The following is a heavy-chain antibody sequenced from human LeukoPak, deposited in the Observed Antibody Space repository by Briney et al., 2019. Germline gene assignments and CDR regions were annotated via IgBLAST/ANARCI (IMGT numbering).Heavy chain of an antibody. D-gene: IGHD1-1*01. V-gene: IGHV4-34*01. CDR2: INQTGKTNYNPSLT. CDR3: ARHPSTGSRIFDY. Sequence: SETLSLTCAVDGGSFSGFYWTWIRQTPGKGLEWIGEINQTGKTNYNPSLTDYNPSLKSRVTISVDTSKNQLSLKLSSVTAADTAVYYCARHPSTGSRIFDYWGQGTLVTVSS. J-gene: IGHJ4*02. CDR1: GGSFSGFY.